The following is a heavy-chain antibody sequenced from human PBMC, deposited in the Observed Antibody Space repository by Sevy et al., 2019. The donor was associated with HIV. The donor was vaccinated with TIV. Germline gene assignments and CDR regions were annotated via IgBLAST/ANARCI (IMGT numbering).Heavy chain of an antibody. CDR3: TRDRAYSALDY. D-gene: IGHD5-18*01. CDR2: INEDGSRL. V-gene: IGHV3-7*01. CDR1: GFTFSDSW. J-gene: IGHJ4*02. Sequence: GGSLRLSCVASGFTFSDSWMTWVRQAPGKGLERIAFINEDGSRLGYVDSVRGRFTISRENTKNSLYLQMNSLRVQDTAVYFCTRDRAYSALDYWGQGTLVTVSS.